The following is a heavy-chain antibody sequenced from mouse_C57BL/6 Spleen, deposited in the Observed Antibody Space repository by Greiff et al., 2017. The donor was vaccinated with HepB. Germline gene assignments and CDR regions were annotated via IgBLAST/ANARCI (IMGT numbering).Heavy chain of an antibody. Sequence: EVKLMESGGGLVKPGGSLKLSCAASGFTFSDYGMHWVRQAPEKGLEWVAYISSGSSTIYYADTVKGRFTISRDNAKNTLFLQMTSLRSEDTAMYYCARGNLLSYYAMDYWGQGTSVTVSS. J-gene: IGHJ4*01. CDR3: ARGNLLSYYAMDY. CDR2: ISSGSSTI. V-gene: IGHV5-17*01. CDR1: GFTFSDYG. D-gene: IGHD2-10*01.